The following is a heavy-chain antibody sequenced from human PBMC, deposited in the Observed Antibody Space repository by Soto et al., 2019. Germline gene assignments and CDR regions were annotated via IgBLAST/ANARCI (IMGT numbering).Heavy chain of an antibody. CDR3: ARDRRDGYNGPFDY. CDR1: GGSISTYY. J-gene: IGHJ4*02. CDR2: IYYSGST. D-gene: IGHD5-12*01. Sequence: PSETLSLTCTVSGGSISTYYWSWIRQPPGKGLEWIGYIYYSGSTYYNPSLKSRVTISVDTSKNQFSLKLSSVTAADTAVYYCARDRRDGYNGPFDYWGQGTLVTVSS. V-gene: IGHV4-59*12.